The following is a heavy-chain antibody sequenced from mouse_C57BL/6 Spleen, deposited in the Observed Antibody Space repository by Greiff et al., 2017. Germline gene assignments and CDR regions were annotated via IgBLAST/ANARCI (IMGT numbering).Heavy chain of an antibody. J-gene: IGHJ2*01. CDR2: IDPSDSYT. CDR1: GYTFTSYW. D-gene: IGHD3-2*02. V-gene: IGHV1-59*01. CDR3: ARPLRGGFDY. Sequence: VQLQQPGAELVRPGTSVKLSCKASGYTFTSYWMHWVKQRPGQGLEWIGVIDPSDSYTNYNQKFKGKATLTVDTSSSTAYMQLSSLTSEDSAVYYCARPLRGGFDYWGQGTTLTVSS.